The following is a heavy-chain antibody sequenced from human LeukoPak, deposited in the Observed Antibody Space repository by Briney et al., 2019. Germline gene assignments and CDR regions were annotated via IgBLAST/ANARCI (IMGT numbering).Heavy chain of an antibody. CDR2: IYYTGST. Sequence: NPSETLSLTCTVSGGSISSSSYYWGWIRQPPGKGLEWIGSIYYTGSTYYNPSLKSRVTISVDTSKNQFSLKLSSVTAADTAVYYCARDLGGGSFGFWGQGTLVTVSS. CDR1: GGSISSSSYY. J-gene: IGHJ4*02. D-gene: IGHD2-15*01. V-gene: IGHV4-39*07. CDR3: ARDLGGGSFGF.